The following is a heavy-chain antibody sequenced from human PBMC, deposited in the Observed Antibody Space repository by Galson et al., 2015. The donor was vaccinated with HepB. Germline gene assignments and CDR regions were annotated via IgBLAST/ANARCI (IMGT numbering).Heavy chain of an antibody. V-gene: IGHV3-49*04. CDR3: TSLIMDTDAFDI. Sequence: SLRLSCAASGVTFGDYAMSWVRQAPGKGLEGVVFIRSKAYGGTTEYAASVKGRFTISRDDSKSIAYLQMNSLKTEDTAVYYCTSLIMDTDAFDIWGQGTMVTVSS. CDR2: IRSKAYGGTT. D-gene: IGHD5-18*01. CDR1: GVTFGDYA. J-gene: IGHJ3*02.